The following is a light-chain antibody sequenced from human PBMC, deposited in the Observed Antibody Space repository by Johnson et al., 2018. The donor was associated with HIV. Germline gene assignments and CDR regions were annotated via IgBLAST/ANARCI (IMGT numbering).Light chain of an antibody. CDR2: DNN. CDR1: SSNIEDNY. J-gene: IGLJ1*01. CDR3: GTWDTILQTFV. V-gene: IGLV1-51*01. Sequence: QAVLTQPPSVSAASGQKVDISCSGGSSNIEDNYVSWYQQLPHTAPRLLISDNNKRPSGIPDRFSGSKSGASATLDITGLQTGDEADYYCGTWDTILQTFVFGTGTEVSVL.